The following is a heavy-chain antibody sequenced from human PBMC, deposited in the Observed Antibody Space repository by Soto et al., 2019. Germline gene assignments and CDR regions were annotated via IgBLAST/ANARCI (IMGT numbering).Heavy chain of an antibody. D-gene: IGHD3-9*01. Sequence: SETLSLTCTVSGGSISSSSSYWCWIRHPPGKGLEWVGSIYYLGNTYYNPSLGSRVTISVDTSKNQFSLKLRSVTAADTAVYYCGRLEGLATISYYFDYWGQGALVTVSS. J-gene: IGHJ4*02. CDR1: GGSISSSSSY. CDR3: GRLEGLATISYYFDY. CDR2: IYYLGNT. V-gene: IGHV4-39*01.